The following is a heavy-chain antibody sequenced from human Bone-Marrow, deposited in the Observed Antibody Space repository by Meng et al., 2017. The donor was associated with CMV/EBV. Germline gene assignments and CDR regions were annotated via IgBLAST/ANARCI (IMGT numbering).Heavy chain of an antibody. CDR3: ARGRGTYCSSTSCRPRVYYYYGMDV. J-gene: IGHJ6*02. CDR2: ISSSSSYI. V-gene: IGHV3-21*01. Sequence: GGSLRLSCAASGFTFSSYGMHWVRQAPGKGLEWVSSISSSSSYIYYADSVKGRFTISRDNAKNSLYLQMNSLRAEDTAVYYCARGRGTYCSSTSCRPRVYYYYGMDVWGQGTTVTVSS. D-gene: IGHD2-2*01. CDR1: GFTFSSYG.